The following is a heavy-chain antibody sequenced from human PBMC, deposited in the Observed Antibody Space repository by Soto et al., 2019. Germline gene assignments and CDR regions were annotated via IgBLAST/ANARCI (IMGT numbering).Heavy chain of an antibody. V-gene: IGHV4-31*03. Sequence: QVQLQESGPGLVKPSQTLSLTCTVSGGSISSGGYYWCWIRQHPGKGLEWIGYIYYSGSTYYNPSLKSRVTISVDTSKNQFSLKLSSVTAADTAVYYCARLEWLSHTTYYYYYMDVWGKGTTVTVSS. CDR3: ARLEWLSHTTYYYYYMDV. J-gene: IGHJ6*03. D-gene: IGHD3-3*01. CDR2: IYYSGST. CDR1: GGSISSGGYY.